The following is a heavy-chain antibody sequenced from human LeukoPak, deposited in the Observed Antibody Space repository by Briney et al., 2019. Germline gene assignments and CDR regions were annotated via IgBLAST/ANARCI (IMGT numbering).Heavy chain of an antibody. CDR2: INPSGSNT. V-gene: IGHV1-46*01. D-gene: IGHD2-2*01. J-gene: IGHJ4*02. CDR3: ARSGSSTSCPRDY. Sequence: GASVKVSCKACGYTFTNYYMHCVRQAPGQGLEWMGIINPSGSNTSYAQKFQGRVTMTRDTSTSTVYMELSSLRSEDTAVYYCARSGSSTSCPRDYWGQGTLVTVAS. CDR1: GYTFTNYY.